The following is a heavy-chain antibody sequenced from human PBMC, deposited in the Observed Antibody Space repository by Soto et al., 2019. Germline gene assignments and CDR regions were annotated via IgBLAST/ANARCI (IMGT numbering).Heavy chain of an antibody. CDR3: ARTVHLGELSRYYYYYYMDV. CDR1: GGSISSYY. J-gene: IGHJ6*03. V-gene: IGHV4-59*08. Sequence: SETLSLTCTVSGGSISSYYWSWIRQPPGKGLERIGYIYYSGSTNYNPSLKSLVTISVDTSKNQFSLKLSSVTAADTAVYYCARTVHLGELSRYYYYYYMDVWGKGTTVTVSS. D-gene: IGHD3-16*02. CDR2: IYYSGST.